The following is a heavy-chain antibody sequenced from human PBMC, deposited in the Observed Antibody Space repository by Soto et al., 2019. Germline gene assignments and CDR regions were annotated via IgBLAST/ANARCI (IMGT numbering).Heavy chain of an antibody. V-gene: IGHV3-15*01. Sequence: EVQLVESGGGLVKPGGSLRLSCAASGFTFSNAWMSWVRQAPGNGLEWVGRIKSKTDGGTTDYAAPVKGRFTISRDDSKNTLYLQMNSLKTEDTAVYYCSTGDVVVVAATRWGIDYWGQGTLVTVSS. CDR2: IKSKTDGGTT. J-gene: IGHJ4*02. CDR3: STGDVVVVAATRWGIDY. CDR1: GFTFSNAW. D-gene: IGHD2-15*01.